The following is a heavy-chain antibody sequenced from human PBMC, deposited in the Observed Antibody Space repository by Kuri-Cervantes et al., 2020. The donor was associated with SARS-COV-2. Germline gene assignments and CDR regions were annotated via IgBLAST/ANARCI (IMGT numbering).Heavy chain of an antibody. CDR1: GFTFSSYA. D-gene: IGHD3-3*01. V-gene: IGHV3-23*01. CDR3: ARAEKRTIFGVVNYYYYGMDV. J-gene: IGHJ6*02. Sequence: GGSLRLSCAASGFTFSSYAMSWVRQAPGKGLEWVSAISGSGGSTYYADSVKGRFTISRDNSKNTLYLQMNSLRAEDTAVYYCARAEKRTIFGVVNYYYYGMDVWGQGTTVTVSS. CDR2: ISGSGGST.